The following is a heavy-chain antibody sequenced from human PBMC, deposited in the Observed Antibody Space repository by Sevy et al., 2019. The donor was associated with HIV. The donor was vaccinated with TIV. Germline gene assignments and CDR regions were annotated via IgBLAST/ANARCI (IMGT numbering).Heavy chain of an antibody. CDR3: AHSSGLYGYYYGMDL. J-gene: IGHJ6*02. V-gene: IGHV3-30*03. CDR1: GVTFSSYG. CDR2: ISYDGSKK. D-gene: IGHD1-26*01. Sequence: GGSLRLSCAASGVTFSSYGIHWVRQAPGKGLEWVAVISYDGSKKNHAESMKGRFTISRDNSKNTLYLEMSSLRPEDTAVYYCAHSSGLYGYYYGMDLWGQGTTVTVSS.